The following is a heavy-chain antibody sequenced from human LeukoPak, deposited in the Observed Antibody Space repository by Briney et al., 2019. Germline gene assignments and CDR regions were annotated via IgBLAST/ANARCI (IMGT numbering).Heavy chain of an antibody. J-gene: IGHJ4*02. CDR1: GFTFDDYA. V-gene: IGHV3-9*03. D-gene: IGHD6-13*01. CDR2: ISWNSGSI. Sequence: GGSLRLSCAASGFTFDDYAMHWVRHAPGKGLEWVSGISWNSGSIGYADSVKGRFTISRDNAKNSLYLQMNSLRAADMALYYCAKDYRSSSWYYFDYWGQGTLVTVSS. CDR3: AKDYRSSSWYYFDY.